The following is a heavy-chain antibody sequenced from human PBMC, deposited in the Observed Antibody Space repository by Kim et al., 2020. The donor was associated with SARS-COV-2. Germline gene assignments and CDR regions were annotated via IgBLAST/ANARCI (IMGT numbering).Heavy chain of an antibody. CDR2: IYYSGIT. CDR3: GRPYDGYGCGWYLGFD. J-gene: IGHJ4*01. V-gene: IGHV4-39*02. D-gene: IGHD5-18*01. Sequence: SETLSLTCTISAQSVSSFRYYWGCIRQPPGKGLDWVGCIYYSGITDYHPSLKTRGTISADTAKKNSSLMLSSVTAADAAVYYSGRPYDGYGCGWYLGFD. CDR1: AQSVSSFRYY.